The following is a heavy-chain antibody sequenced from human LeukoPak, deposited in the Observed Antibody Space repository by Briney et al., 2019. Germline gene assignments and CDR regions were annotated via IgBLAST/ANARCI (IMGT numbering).Heavy chain of an antibody. Sequence: SDTLPLTYTVSGGWISNYYWSLIRQSPGKGLEGIGYIYYSWSTNYNPSLTSRVTLSVDRSKNQFSLKLSSVTAAGTAVYYCARVDGIAVAWGQAALVTVCS. CDR1: GGWISNYY. CDR3: ARVDGIAVA. J-gene: IGHJ4*02. CDR2: IYYSWST. V-gene: IGHV4-59*12. D-gene: IGHD6-19*01.